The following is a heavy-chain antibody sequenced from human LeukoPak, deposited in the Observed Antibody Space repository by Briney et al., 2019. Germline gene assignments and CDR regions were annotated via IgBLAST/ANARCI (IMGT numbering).Heavy chain of an antibody. Sequence: RGSLRLSCAASGFTFNMHAMHWVRQAPGKGLEWVAVISNDGSEEYYADSVRGRFPVSRDNFKNTVYLQMNSLRPEDTAVYYCAKARHCTTATCASAAFDAWGQGTMVTVSS. CDR1: GFTFNMHA. CDR2: ISNDGSEE. J-gene: IGHJ3*01. V-gene: IGHV3-30-3*01. D-gene: IGHD6-6*01. CDR3: AKARHCTTATCASAAFDA.